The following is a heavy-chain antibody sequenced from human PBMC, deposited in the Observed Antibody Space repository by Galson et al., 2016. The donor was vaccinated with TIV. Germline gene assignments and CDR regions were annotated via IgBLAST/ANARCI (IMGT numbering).Heavy chain of an antibody. CDR2: ISYDGSSQ. D-gene: IGHD2-15*01. V-gene: IGHV3-30*04. CDR3: ASHKLSGGTEEEEGEYFQH. CDR1: GLVFSDYA. Sequence: LRLSCAASGLVFSDYAMHWVRQAPGKGLEWVAVISYDGSSQYYANSVKGRLTVSRDDSKNTLFLQMNNLRVEDTAVYYCASHKLSGGTEEEEGEYFQHWGQGTLVTVSS. J-gene: IGHJ1*01.